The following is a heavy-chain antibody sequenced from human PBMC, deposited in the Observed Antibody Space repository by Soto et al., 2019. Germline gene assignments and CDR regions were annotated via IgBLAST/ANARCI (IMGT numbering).Heavy chain of an antibody. V-gene: IGHV4-39*01. Sequence: SLTCSVSGGSVTNINYFWAWIRQSPGKGLEWIANIYYTGTTFYNPSLRSRVSMTIDASKNRFSLNLSSVTASDTALYYCARHEYVSSSYDLLDVWGRGTMVTVS. CDR2: IYYTGTT. J-gene: IGHJ3*01. CDR1: GGSVTNINYF. D-gene: IGHD3-22*01. CDR3: ARHEYVSSSYDLLDV.